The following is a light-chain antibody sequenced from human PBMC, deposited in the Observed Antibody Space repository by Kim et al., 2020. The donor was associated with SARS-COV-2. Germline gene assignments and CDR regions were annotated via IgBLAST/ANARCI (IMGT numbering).Light chain of an antibody. J-gene: IGKJ1*01. CDR3: QHYSASQT. V-gene: IGKV3-20*01. CDR1: QAVSSSY. CDR2: GAS. Sequence: EIVLTQSPATLSLSPGERATLSCRASQAVSSSYLAWYQQKPGQAPRLLIYGASKRATGFPDRFSGSGSGTDFTLTISRLEHEDYAVYYCCQHYSASQTFGQGTKVEIK.